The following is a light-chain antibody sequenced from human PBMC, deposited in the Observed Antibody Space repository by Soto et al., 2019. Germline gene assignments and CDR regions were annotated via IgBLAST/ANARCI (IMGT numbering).Light chain of an antibody. Sequence: DIQMTQSPSSLSASVGDRVTITCRASQTISKYLNWYRQKPGEAPTLLIYGASSLQSGVPSRFIGSGSGMDFTLNISSLQPEDFATYYCQQSYSTPPTFGGGTKVEIK. V-gene: IGKV1-39*01. CDR1: QTISKY. J-gene: IGKJ4*01. CDR2: GAS. CDR3: QQSYSTPPT.